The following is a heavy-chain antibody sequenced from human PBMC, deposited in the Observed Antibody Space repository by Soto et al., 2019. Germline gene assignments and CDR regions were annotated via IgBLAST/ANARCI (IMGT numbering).Heavy chain of an antibody. CDR3: ARDREPDGIWTFDS. J-gene: IGHJ4*02. CDR2: SYSSGGT. Sequence: GGSLRLSCAASGFTLAKYTMGWVRQTPRKGLEWVAESYSSGGTEYADSVKGRFTISRDNSKNTLFLQMKNLRVEDTVLYYCARDREPDGIWTFDSWGQGTLVTVSS. D-gene: IGHD3-9*01. CDR1: GFTLAKYT. V-gene: IGHV3-23*01.